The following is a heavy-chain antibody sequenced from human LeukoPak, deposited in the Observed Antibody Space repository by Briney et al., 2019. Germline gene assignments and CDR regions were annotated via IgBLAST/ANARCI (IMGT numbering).Heavy chain of an antibody. V-gene: IGHV3-30*18. CDR2: ISYDGSNK. Sequence: GRSLRLSCAASGFTFSSYGMHWVRQALGKGLEWVAVISYDGSNKYYADSVKGRFTISRDNSKNTLYLQMNSLRAEDTAVYYCAKDTYGSGSYYYYCYGMDVWGQGTTVTVSS. CDR1: GFTFSSYG. J-gene: IGHJ6*02. CDR3: AKDTYGSGSYYYYCYGMDV. D-gene: IGHD3-10*01.